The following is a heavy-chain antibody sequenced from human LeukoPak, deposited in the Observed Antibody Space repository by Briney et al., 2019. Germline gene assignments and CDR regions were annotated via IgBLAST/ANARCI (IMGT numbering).Heavy chain of an antibody. J-gene: IGHJ4*02. V-gene: IGHV4-30-4*01. Sequence: SETLSLTCTVSGGSISSGDYYWSWIRQPPGKGLEWIGYIYYSGSTYYNPSLKSRVTISVDTSKNQFSLKLSSVTAADTAVYYCARARERRPFDYWGQGTLVTVSS. D-gene: IGHD1-26*01. CDR1: GGSISSGDYY. CDR2: IYYSGST. CDR3: ARARERRPFDY.